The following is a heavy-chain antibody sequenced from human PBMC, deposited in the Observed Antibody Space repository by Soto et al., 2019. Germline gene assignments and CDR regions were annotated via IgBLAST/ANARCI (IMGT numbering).Heavy chain of an antibody. V-gene: IGHV4-59*01. CDR1: GVSISSYC. J-gene: IGHJ3*01. CDR2: ICQSGDT. Sequence: SETLSLTCSGSGVSISSYCWSWIRQPPGKGLEWIGFICQSGDTNYNPSLKSRVTISVDTSKTQVSLKVSSVNAADTAVYYCARYVAAFDVWGQGTMVTVS. CDR3: ARYVAAFDV. D-gene: IGHD3-16*01.